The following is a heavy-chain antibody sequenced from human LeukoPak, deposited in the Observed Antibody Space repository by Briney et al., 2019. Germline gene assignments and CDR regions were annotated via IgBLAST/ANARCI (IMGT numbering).Heavy chain of an antibody. Sequence: GGSLRLSCTASTTYWISWVRQAPGKGLEWVANIRQDGGEKFYVDSVKGRFTISRDNAKNSVYLQMNSLRVDDTAVYYCARGRDSRWFADWGQGTLVTVSS. V-gene: IGHV3-7*01. J-gene: IGHJ4*02. CDR2: IRQDGGEK. D-gene: IGHD2-15*01. CDR1: TTYW. CDR3: ARGRDSRWFAD.